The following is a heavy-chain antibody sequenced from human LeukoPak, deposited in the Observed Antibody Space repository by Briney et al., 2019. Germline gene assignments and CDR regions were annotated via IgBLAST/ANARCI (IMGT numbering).Heavy chain of an antibody. Sequence: GGPLRLSCAASGFTLSSYGIHWVRQAPGKGLEWVAFIRYDGSDKYYADSVKGRFTISRDNSKNTLYLQMNSLRAEDTAVYYCAKDSYSGSYYVESFDYWGQGTLVTVSS. V-gene: IGHV3-30*02. D-gene: IGHD1-26*01. CDR2: IRYDGSDK. CDR3: AKDSYSGSYYVESFDY. CDR1: GFTLSSYG. J-gene: IGHJ4*02.